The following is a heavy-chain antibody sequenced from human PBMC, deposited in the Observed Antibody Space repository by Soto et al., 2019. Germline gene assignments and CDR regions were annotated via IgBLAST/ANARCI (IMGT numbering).Heavy chain of an antibody. CDR3: ARDRGPAAPYYYYYGMDV. CDR1: GYTFTSYG. CDR2: TSAYNGNT. D-gene: IGHD2-2*01. V-gene: IGHV1-18*01. Sequence: ASVKVSCKASGYTFTSYGTSWVRQAPGQGLEWMGWTSAYNGNTNYAQKLQGRVTMTTDTSTSTAYMELRSLRSDDTAVYYCARDRGPAAPYYYYYGMDVWGQGTTVTVSS. J-gene: IGHJ6*02.